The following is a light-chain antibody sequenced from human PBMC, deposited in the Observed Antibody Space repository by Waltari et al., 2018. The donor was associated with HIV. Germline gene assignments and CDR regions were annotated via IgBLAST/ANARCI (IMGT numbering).Light chain of an antibody. Sequence: QSALTQPASVSGSPGQSITISCTRSSSDAGDFNFVSWYQHRPGKAPKVMIYDFSYRPSGFSNRVSVSKSANTASLTISGLQAEDEAVYYCCSYTSSDTLWVFGGGTKLTVL. CDR2: DFS. V-gene: IGLV2-14*03. CDR3: CSYTSSDTLWV. J-gene: IGLJ3*02. CDR1: SSDAGDFNF.